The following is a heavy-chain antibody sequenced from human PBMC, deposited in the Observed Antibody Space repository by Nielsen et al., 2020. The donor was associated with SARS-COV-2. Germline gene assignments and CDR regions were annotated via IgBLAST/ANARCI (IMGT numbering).Heavy chain of an antibody. CDR2: IYSGGST. D-gene: IGHD3-3*01. J-gene: IGHJ6*02. V-gene: IGHV3-53*01. Sequence: GGSLRLSCAASGFTVSSNYMSWVRQAPGKGLEWVSVIYSGGSTYYADSVKGRFTISRDNSKNTLYLQMNSLRAEDTAVYYCAKEIYDFWSGTDYYYYGMDVWGQGTTVTVSS. CDR1: GFTVSSNY. CDR3: AKEIYDFWSGTDYYYYGMDV.